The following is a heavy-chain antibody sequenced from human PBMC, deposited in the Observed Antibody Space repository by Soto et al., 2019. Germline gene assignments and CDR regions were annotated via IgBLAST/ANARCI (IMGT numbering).Heavy chain of an antibody. J-gene: IGHJ6*02. Sequence: SVKVSCKASGGTFSSYAISWVRQAPGQGLEWMGGIIPIFGTANYAQKFQGRVTITADESTSTAYMELSSLRSEDTAVYYCAREILITIFGVVTPAGAMDVWGQGTTVTVSS. CDR2: IIPIFGTA. D-gene: IGHD3-3*01. V-gene: IGHV1-69*13. CDR1: GGTFSSYA. CDR3: AREILITIFGVVTPAGAMDV.